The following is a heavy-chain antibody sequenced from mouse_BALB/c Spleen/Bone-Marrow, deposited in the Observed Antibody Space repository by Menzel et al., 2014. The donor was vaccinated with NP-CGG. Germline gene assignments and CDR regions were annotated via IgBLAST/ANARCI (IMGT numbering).Heavy chain of an antibody. D-gene: IGHD5-1*01. V-gene: IGHV2-3*01. CDR3: AKGEPYLAWFAY. CDR2: IWGDGST. J-gene: IGHJ3*01. Sequence: VQVVESGPGLVAPSQSLSITCTASGFSLTSYGVSWVHQPPGKGLEWLGVIWGDGSTNYHSALISRLGISKDNSKSQVFLKLNGLQTDDTATYYCAKGEPYLAWFAYWGQGTLVTVSA. CDR1: GFSLTSYG.